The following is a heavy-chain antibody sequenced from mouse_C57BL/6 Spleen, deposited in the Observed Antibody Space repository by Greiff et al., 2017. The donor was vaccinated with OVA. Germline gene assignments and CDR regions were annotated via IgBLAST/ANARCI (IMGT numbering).Heavy chain of an antibody. CDR1: GFTFSSYA. CDR3: ARDCYGYDRGAY. D-gene: IGHD2-2*01. V-gene: IGHV5-4*01. J-gene: IGHJ3*01. CDR2: ISDGGSYT. Sequence: EVKLMESGGGLVKPGGSLKLSCAASGFTFSSYAMSWVRQTPEKRLEWVATISDGGSYTYYPDNVKGRFTISRDNAKNNLYLQMSHLKSEDTAMYYCARDCYGYDRGAYWGQGTLVTVSA.